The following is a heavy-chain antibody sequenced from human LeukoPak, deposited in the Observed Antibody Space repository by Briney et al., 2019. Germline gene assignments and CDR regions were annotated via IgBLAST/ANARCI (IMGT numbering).Heavy chain of an antibody. V-gene: IGHV1-2*02. CDR3: ARDIGQGSSWLYDY. D-gene: IGHD6-13*01. CDR2: INTKSGGT. CDR1: GYTFTGYY. Sequence: ASLKVSCKASGYTFTGYYMHWVRQAPGQGLEWMGWINTKSGGTNYAQKFQGRVTMTRDTSITTAYMELSSLRSADTALYYCARDIGQGSSWLYDYWGQGTLVTVSS. J-gene: IGHJ4*02.